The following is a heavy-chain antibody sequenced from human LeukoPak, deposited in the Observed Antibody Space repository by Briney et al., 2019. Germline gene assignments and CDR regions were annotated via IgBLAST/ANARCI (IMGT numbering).Heavy chain of an antibody. CDR1: GFTFSSYS. CDR2: ISSSSSTI. J-gene: IGHJ4*02. CDR3: AKDLYPDTAPLFDY. D-gene: IGHD5-18*01. V-gene: IGHV3-48*01. Sequence: PGGSLRLSCAASGFTFSSYSMNWVRQAPGKGLEWVSYISSSSSTIYYADSVKGRFTISRDNAKNTLYLQMNSLRAEDTAVYYCAKDLYPDTAPLFDYWGQGTLVTVSS.